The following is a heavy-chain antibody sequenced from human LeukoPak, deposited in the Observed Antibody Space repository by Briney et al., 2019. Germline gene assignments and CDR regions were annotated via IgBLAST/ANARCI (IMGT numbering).Heavy chain of an antibody. J-gene: IGHJ4*02. Sequence: SETLSLTCAVYGGSFSGYYWSWIRQPPGKGLEWLGEINHSGSTNYNPSLKSRVTISVDTSKNQFSLKLSSVTAADTAVYYCARLPRSSSWYGSSTDYWGQGTLVTVSS. CDR3: ARLPRSSSWYGSSTDY. D-gene: IGHD6-13*01. V-gene: IGHV4-34*01. CDR2: INHSGST. CDR1: GGSFSGYY.